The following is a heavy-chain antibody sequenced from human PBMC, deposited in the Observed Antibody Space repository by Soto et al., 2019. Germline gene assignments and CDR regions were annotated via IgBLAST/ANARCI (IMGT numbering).Heavy chain of an antibody. D-gene: IGHD3-16*02. CDR2: IYYRGNA. Sequence: QLQLQESGPGLVKPSETLSLTCSVSDDSINSDKYYWGWIRQPPGKGLEWIGSIYYRGNAYYNPSLQHRGTISLDKSRSQFSLKLNSVTAADSAVYFCARLEGLATISYYFDFWGPGALVTVSS. V-gene: IGHV4-39*01. CDR1: DDSINSDKYY. J-gene: IGHJ4*02. CDR3: ARLEGLATISYYFDF.